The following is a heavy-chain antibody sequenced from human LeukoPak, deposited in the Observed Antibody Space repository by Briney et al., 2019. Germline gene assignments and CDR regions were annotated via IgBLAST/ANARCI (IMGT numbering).Heavy chain of an antibody. Sequence: SVKVSCKASGGTFSSYAISWVRQAPGQGLEWMGGIIPIFGTANYAQKFQGRVTITADESTSIAYMELSSLRSEDTAVYYCATNRWSPFDYWGQGTLVTVSS. V-gene: IGHV1-69*13. CDR2: IIPIFGTA. J-gene: IGHJ4*02. D-gene: IGHD5-24*01. CDR3: ATNRWSPFDY. CDR1: GGTFSSYA.